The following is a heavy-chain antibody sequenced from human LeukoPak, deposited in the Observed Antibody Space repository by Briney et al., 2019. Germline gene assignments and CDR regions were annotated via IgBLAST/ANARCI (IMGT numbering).Heavy chain of an antibody. V-gene: IGHV1-18*01. CDR2: ISAYNGNT. CDR3: ARSGDDYVWGSYRYFDY. Sequence: GASVKVSCKASGYTFTSYGISWVRQAPGQGLEWMGWISAYNGNTNYAQKLQGRVTMTTDTSTSTAYMELRSLRSDDTAVYYCARSGDDYVWGSYRYFDYWGQGTLDTVSS. D-gene: IGHD3-16*02. J-gene: IGHJ4*02. CDR1: GYTFTSYG.